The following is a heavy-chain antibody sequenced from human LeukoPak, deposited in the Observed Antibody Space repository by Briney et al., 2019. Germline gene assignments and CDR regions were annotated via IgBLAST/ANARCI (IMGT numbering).Heavy chain of an antibody. CDR2: INPNSGGT. CDR3: ARKQHRYYYDSSGFNTEYYFDY. J-gene: IGHJ4*02. Sequence: ASVKVSCKASGYTFTGYYMHWVRQAPGQGLEWMGWINPNSGGTNYAQKFRGRVTMTRDTSISTAYMELSRVSSADTAVYYCARKQHRYYYDSSGFNTEYYFDYWGQGTLVTVSS. V-gene: IGHV1-2*02. D-gene: IGHD3-22*01. CDR1: GYTFTGYY.